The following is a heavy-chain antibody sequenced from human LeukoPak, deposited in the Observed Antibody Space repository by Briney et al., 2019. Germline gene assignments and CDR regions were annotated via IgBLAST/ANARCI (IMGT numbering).Heavy chain of an antibody. D-gene: IGHD6-19*01. Sequence: TGGSLRLSCAASGFTFSSYAMHWVRQAPGKGLEWVAVISYDGSNKYYADSVKGRFTISRDNAKNSLYLQMNSLRAEDTAVYYCAKGAVAGAPDYWGQGTLVTVSS. V-gene: IGHV3-30-3*01. J-gene: IGHJ4*02. CDR2: ISYDGSNK. CDR1: GFTFSSYA. CDR3: AKGAVAGAPDY.